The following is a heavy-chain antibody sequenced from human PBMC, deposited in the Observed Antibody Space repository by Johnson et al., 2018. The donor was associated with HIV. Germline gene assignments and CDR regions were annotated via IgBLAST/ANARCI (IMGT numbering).Heavy chain of an antibody. Sequence: VQLVESGGGSVKSGGSLRVSCAASGFTFSNAWMIWVRPAPGKGLEWVGRVKSITVGGKIDYATAVKARFIISRDVSKNTLYLQINGLKTEDTAVYYCARATDQRLDAFDIWGQGTMVTVSS. D-gene: IGHD6-25*01. CDR2: VKSITVGGKI. CDR3: ARATDQRLDAFDI. J-gene: IGHJ3*02. V-gene: IGHV3-15*01. CDR1: GFTFSNAW.